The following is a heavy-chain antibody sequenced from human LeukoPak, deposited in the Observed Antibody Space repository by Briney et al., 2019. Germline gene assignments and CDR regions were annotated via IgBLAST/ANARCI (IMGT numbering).Heavy chain of an antibody. CDR3: ARDYYDSSGYDY. V-gene: IGHV4-39*07. CDR1: GGSISSSSYY. D-gene: IGHD3-22*01. CDR2: IYHSGST. J-gene: IGHJ4*02. Sequence: SETLSLTCTVSGGSISSSSYYWGWIRQPPGKGLEWIGSIYHSGSTYYNPSLKSRVTISVDTSKNQFSLKLSSVTAADTAVYYCARDYYDSSGYDYWGQGTLVTVSS.